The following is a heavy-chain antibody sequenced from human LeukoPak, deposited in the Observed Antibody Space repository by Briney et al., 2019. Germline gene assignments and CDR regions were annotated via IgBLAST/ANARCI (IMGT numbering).Heavy chain of an antibody. Sequence: QPGGPLKLSCAASGFTFSSYAMSWVGQAPGKGLEWVSAISGSGGSTYYADSVKGRFTISRDNSKNPLYLQMNGLRAEDTAVYYCAKDLVDSAFDYWGQGTLVSVSS. V-gene: IGHV3-23*01. CDR2: ISGSGGST. CDR3: AKDLVDSAFDY. D-gene: IGHD2-15*01. J-gene: IGHJ4*02. CDR1: GFTFSSYA.